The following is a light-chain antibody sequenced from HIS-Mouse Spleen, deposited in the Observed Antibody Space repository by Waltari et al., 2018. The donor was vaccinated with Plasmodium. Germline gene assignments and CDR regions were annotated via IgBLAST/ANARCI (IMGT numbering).Light chain of an antibody. Sequence: QLALTQPRSVSGSPGQPVTISCTATRSDVGGYYHVSWYQQHPGQAPKLMIYDVSKRPAGVHDRFSGSKAGITTSLTISGLQAEDEADYCCCSYAGSYNFVFGTGTKVTVL. CDR1: RSDVGGYYH. CDR2: DVS. CDR3: CSYAGSYNFV. J-gene: IGLJ1*01. V-gene: IGLV2-11*01.